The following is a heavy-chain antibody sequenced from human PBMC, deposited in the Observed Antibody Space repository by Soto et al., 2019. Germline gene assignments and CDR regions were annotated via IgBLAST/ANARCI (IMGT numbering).Heavy chain of an antibody. CDR1: GYTFTSYA. D-gene: IGHD3-9*01. Sequence: EASVKVSCKASGYTFTSYAMHWVRQAPGQRLEWMGWINAGNGNTKYSQKFQGRVTITRDTSASTAYMELSSLRSEDTAVYYCARNHNYDILTGYSDWGQGTLVTVSS. CDR3: ARNHNYDILTGYSD. CDR2: INAGNGNT. V-gene: IGHV1-3*01. J-gene: IGHJ4*02.